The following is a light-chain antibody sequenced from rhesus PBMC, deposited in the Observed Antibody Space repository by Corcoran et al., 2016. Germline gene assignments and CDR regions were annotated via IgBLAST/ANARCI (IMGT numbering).Light chain of an antibody. CDR1: QGISSY. CDR3: QQYNSLPYS. J-gene: IGKJ2*01. V-gene: IGKV1-32*01. CDR2: NAN. Sequence: DIQMTQSPSSLSASVGDRVTITCRTSQGISSYLNWYQQKPGKAPKLLVYNANRLERGVPSRIGGSGSGTAFTLTISSLQPEDVASYYCQQYNSLPYSFGQGTKVEIK.